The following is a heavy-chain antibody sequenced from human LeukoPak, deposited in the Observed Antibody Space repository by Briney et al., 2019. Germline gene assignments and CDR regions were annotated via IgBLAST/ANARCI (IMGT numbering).Heavy chain of an antibody. J-gene: IGHJ4*02. CDR1: GFTFSSYA. V-gene: IGHV3-23*01. Sequence: GSLRLSCGASGFTFSSYATRWVRQAPGKGLEWVSAISGSGGSTYYADSVKGRFTISRDNSKNTLYLQMNSLRAEDTAVYYCAKGSGASDYWGQGTLVTVSS. D-gene: IGHD1-14*01. CDR3: AKGSGASDY. CDR2: ISGSGGST.